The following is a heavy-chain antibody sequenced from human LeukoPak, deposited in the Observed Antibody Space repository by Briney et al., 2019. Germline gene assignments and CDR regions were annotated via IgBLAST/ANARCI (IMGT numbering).Heavy chain of an antibody. D-gene: IGHD3-10*01. CDR1: GYSFTSYW. Sequence: GESLKISCKGSGYSFTSYWIGWVRQMPGKGLEWMGIIYPGDSDTRYSPSFQGQVTISADKSISTAYLQWSSLKASDTAMYYCARLHYYGSGSLRGFDPWGQGTLVTVSS. CDR2: IYPGDSDT. V-gene: IGHV5-51*01. CDR3: ARLHYYGSGSLRGFDP. J-gene: IGHJ5*02.